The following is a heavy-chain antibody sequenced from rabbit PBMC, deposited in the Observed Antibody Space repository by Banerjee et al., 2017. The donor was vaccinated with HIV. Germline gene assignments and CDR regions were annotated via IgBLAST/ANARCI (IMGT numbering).Heavy chain of an antibody. CDR1: GFSFSSTYY. CDR2: IYAGSGGST. D-gene: IGHD6-1*01. J-gene: IGHJ4*01. CDR3: ARESHYTYGYTGYAYPYFFTL. V-gene: IGHV1S40*01. Sequence: QQLVESGGDLVKPGASLTLTCTASGFSFSSTYYMCWVRQAPGKGLEWIACIYAGSGGSTYYASWAKGRFTISKTSSTTVTLQMTSLTAADTATYFCARESHYTYGYTGYAYPYFFTLWGPGTLVTVS.